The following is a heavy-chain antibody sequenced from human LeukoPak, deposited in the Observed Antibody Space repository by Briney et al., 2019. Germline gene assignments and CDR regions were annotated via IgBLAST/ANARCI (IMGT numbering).Heavy chain of an antibody. CDR1: GGSISSGSYY. Sequence: SETLSLTCTVSGGSISSGSYYWSWIRQPAGKGLEWIGRIYTSGSTNYNPSIKSRVTISVDTSKNQFSLKLSSVTAADTAVYYCATGTTGTAAFDIWGQGTMVTVSS. V-gene: IGHV4-61*02. CDR2: IYTSGST. CDR3: ATGTTGTAAFDI. D-gene: IGHD1-1*01. J-gene: IGHJ3*02.